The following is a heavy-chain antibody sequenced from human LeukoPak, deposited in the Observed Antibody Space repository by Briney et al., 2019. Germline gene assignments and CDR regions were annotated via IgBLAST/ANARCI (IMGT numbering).Heavy chain of an antibody. D-gene: IGHD6-13*01. CDR2: INHSGST. V-gene: IGHV4-34*01. CDR3: ARVFSSWYGRSAYYFDH. CDR1: GGSFSGYY. Sequence: PSETLSLTCAVYGGSFSGYYWSWIRQPPGKGLECSGEINHSGSTNSNPSLKSRVTISVDTSKNQFSLKLSSVTAADTAVYYCARVFSSWYGRSAYYFDHWGQGTLVTVSS. J-gene: IGHJ4*02.